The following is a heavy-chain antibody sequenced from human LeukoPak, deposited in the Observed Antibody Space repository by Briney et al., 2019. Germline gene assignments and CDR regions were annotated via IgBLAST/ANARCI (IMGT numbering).Heavy chain of an antibody. Sequence: PSETLSLTCAVYGGSFSGYYWSWIRQPPGKGLEWIGEINHSGSTNYNPSLKSRVTISVDTSKNQFSLKLSSVTAADTAVYYCARVSPLVVVAAYYFDYWGQGTLVTVSS. CDR2: INHSGST. D-gene: IGHD2-15*01. J-gene: IGHJ4*02. CDR1: GGSFSGYY. CDR3: ARVSPLVVVAAYYFDY. V-gene: IGHV4-34*01.